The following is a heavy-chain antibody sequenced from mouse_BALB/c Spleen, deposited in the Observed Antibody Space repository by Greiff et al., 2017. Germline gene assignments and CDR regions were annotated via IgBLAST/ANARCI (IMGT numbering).Heavy chain of an antibody. CDR1: GFTFTDYY. CDR3: ARDGYYWFAY. J-gene: IGHJ3*01. CDR2: IRNKANGYTT. D-gene: IGHD2-3*01. Sequence: EVQLVESGGGLVQPGGSLRLSCATSGFTFTDYYMSWVRQPPGKALEWLGFIRNKANGYTTEYSASVKGRFTISRDNSQSILYLQMNTLRAEDSATYYCARDGYYWFAYWGQGTLVTVAA. V-gene: IGHV7-3*02.